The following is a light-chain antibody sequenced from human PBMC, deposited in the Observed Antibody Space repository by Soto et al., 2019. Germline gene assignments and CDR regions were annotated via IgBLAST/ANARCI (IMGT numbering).Light chain of an antibody. J-gene: IGKJ5*01. Sequence: DIQMSQSPSSLSASVGDRVTITCRAAESISRHLNWYQQKPGRAPDLLIYAASTLQNGVPSRFTGSGSGTEFTLTITGLQLEDFAVYYCQQRSNWPPITFGQGTRLEIK. CDR3: QQRSNWPPIT. CDR2: AAS. CDR1: ESISRH. V-gene: IGKV1-39*01.